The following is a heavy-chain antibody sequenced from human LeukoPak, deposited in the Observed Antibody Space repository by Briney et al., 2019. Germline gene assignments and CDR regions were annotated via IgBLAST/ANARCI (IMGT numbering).Heavy chain of an antibody. J-gene: IGHJ6*02. CDR2: IYAGDSDT. V-gene: IGHV5-51*01. Sequence: GESLKISCKGSGYSFTSYWIGWVRQMPGKGLEWMGIIYAGDSDTRYSPSFQGQVTISVDKSISTAYLQWSSLQASHTAMYYCARAIGTSQFYFYYGMDVWGQGTTVTVSS. CDR1: GYSFTSYW. D-gene: IGHD2-2*01. CDR3: ARAIGTSQFYFYYGMDV.